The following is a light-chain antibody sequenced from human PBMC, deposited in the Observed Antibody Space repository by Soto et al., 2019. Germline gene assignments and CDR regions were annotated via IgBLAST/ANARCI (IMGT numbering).Light chain of an antibody. Sequence: QSALTQPASVTGSPGQSITISCTGTSSDIGGYNYVSWYQQHPGKAPKLMIYEVNNRPSGVSTRFSGSKSGNTASLTISGLQAEDEADYYCGSYTSSSTLYVFGTGTKLTVL. CDR2: EVN. J-gene: IGLJ1*01. CDR3: GSYTSSSTLYV. CDR1: SSDIGGYNY. V-gene: IGLV2-14*01.